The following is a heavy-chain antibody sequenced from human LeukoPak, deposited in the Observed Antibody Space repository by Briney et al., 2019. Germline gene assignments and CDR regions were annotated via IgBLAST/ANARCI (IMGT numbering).Heavy chain of an antibody. J-gene: IGHJ4*02. V-gene: IGHV3-74*01. Sequence: GGSLRLPCAASGFTFSSYWMHWVRQVPGKGLVWVSRINSDGSSTTYADSVKGRFTISRDNAKNTVYLQMNSLRDEDTAVYYCARGYSGSYRFGYWGQGALVTVSS. D-gene: IGHD1-26*01. CDR1: GFTFSSYW. CDR3: ARGYSGSYRFGY. CDR2: INSDGSST.